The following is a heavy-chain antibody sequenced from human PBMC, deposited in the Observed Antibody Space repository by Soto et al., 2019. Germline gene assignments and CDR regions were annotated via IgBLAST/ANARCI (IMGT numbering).Heavy chain of an antibody. CDR2: FSGRSDDT. Sequence: GGSLRLSCVASGFSISTHALTWVRQAPGKGLEWVSSFSGRSDDTYYAASVKGRFTISGDSSKNTVILQMNNLRADDTALYYCARDSSAWPNYFDSWGQGIQVTVSS. V-gene: IGHV3-23*01. CDR1: GFSISTHA. D-gene: IGHD6-19*01. J-gene: IGHJ4*02. CDR3: ARDSSAWPNYFDS.